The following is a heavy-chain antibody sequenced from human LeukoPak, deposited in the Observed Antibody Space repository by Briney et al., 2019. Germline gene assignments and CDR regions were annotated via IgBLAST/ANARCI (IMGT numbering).Heavy chain of an antibody. CDR3: AKERYHYDSSGYFPSENAFDI. V-gene: IGHV3-33*06. CDR1: GFTFSSYG. CDR2: IWYDGSNK. Sequence: GGSLRLSCAASGFTFSSYGMHWVRQAPGKGLEWVAVIWYDGSNKYYADSVKGRFTISRDNSKNTLYLQMNSLRAEDTAVYYCAKERYHYDSSGYFPSENAFDIWGQGTMVTVSS. J-gene: IGHJ3*02. D-gene: IGHD3-22*01.